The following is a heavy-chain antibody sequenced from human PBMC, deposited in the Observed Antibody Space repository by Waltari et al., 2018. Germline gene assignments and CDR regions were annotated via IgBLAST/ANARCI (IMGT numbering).Heavy chain of an antibody. CDR1: GGSFSGYY. Sequence: QVQLQQWGAGLLKPSETLSLTCAVYGGSFSGYYWSWIRQPPGKGLEWIGEINHSGSTNNNPSLKSRVTISVDTSKNQFSLKLSSVTAADTAVYYCARGGGCSGGSCYGGSVYWGQGTLVTVSS. V-gene: IGHV4-34*01. J-gene: IGHJ4*02. D-gene: IGHD2-15*01. CDR3: ARGGGCSGGSCYGGSVY. CDR2: INHSGST.